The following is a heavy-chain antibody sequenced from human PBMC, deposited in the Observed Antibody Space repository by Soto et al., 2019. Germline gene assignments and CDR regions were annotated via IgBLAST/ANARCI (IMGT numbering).Heavy chain of an antibody. CDR2: ISYDGSNK. CDR3: AKGLLIMVRKVIIPPQYYYGMDV. Sequence: PGGSLRLSCAASGFTFSSYGMHWVRQAPGKGLEWVAVISYDGSNKYYADSVKGRFTISRDNAKNTLYLQMNSLRAEDTAVYYCAKGLLIMVRKVIIPPQYYYGMDVWGQGTTVTVSS. D-gene: IGHD3-10*01. J-gene: IGHJ6*02. CDR1: GFTFSSYG. V-gene: IGHV3-30*18.